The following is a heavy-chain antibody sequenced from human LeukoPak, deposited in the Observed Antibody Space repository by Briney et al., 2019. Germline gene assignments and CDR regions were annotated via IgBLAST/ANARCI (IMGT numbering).Heavy chain of an antibody. CDR1: GFTFSNYD. D-gene: IGHD6-13*01. V-gene: IGHV3-13*01. Sequence: GGSLRLSCAASGFTFSNYDMHCVRQAAGKGLEWVSGIGTAGDTYYPASVKGRFTISRENAKSSLYLQINSLSAGDTAVYYCASSPAYSSSWYAIDNWGQGTLVTVSS. CDR3: ASSPAYSSSWYAIDN. CDR2: IGTAGDT. J-gene: IGHJ4*02.